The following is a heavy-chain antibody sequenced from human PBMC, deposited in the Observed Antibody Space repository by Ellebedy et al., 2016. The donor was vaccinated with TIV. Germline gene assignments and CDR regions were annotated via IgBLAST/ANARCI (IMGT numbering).Heavy chain of an antibody. CDR1: GDSISTYY. D-gene: IGHD2-2*01. CDR3: ARDFCSSTSCLNYFDY. Sequence: MPSETLSLTCTVSGDSISTYYWSWIRQPPLKGLEWIGYIHYRGSLNYNPSLKSRVTFSLDTSTNQFSLKLSSVTTADTAVYYCARDFCSSTSCLNYFDYWGQGALVTVSS. CDR2: IHYRGSL. V-gene: IGHV4-59*01. J-gene: IGHJ4*02.